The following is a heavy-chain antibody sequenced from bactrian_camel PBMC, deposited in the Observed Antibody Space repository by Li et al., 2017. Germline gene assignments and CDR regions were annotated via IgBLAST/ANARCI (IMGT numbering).Heavy chain of an antibody. Sequence: HVQLVESGVGSVQTGGSLRLNCVASGFAYGSYCMAWIRQAPGKEREGVAAIGSDGSTTYADSVRGRFTISQDESKNTLYLQMNNLKPVDTAMYHCAVDRAGGNCYLGVIPRRAYRGQGTQVTVS. V-gene: IGHV3S6*01. CDR1: GFAYGSYC. CDR2: IGSDGST. J-gene: IGHJ4*01. D-gene: IGHD3*01. CDR3: AVDRAGGNCYLGVIPRRAY.